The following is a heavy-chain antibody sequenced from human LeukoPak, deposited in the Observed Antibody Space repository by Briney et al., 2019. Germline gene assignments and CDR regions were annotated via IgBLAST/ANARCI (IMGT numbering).Heavy chain of an antibody. D-gene: IGHD4/OR15-4a*01. J-gene: IGHJ4*02. Sequence: GGSLRLSCAASGFTFSSYWMSWVRQAPGKGLEWVANIKQDGSEKYYVDSVKGRFTISRDNAKNSLYLQMTSLRAEATAVYYCAHTPVLPPPFDYRGQGTLVTVS. CDR1: GFTFSSYW. V-gene: IGHV3-7*01. CDR2: IKQDGSEK. CDR3: AHTPVLPPPFDY.